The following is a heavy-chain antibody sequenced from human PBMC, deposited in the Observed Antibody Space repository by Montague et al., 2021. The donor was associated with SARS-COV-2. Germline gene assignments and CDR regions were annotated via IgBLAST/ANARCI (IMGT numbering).Heavy chain of an antibody. D-gene: IGHD2-15*01. V-gene: IGHV4-59*01. Sequence: SETLSLTCTVSGGSISSYYWSWIRQHPGKGLEWIGYIYYSGSNNXXPSLKSRVTITVDTSKNQFSLKLSSVTAADTAVYYCARALYCSGGSCYPNWFDPWGQGTLVTVSS. CDR3: ARALYCSGGSCYPNWFDP. J-gene: IGHJ5*02. CDR2: IYYSGSN. CDR1: GGSISSYY.